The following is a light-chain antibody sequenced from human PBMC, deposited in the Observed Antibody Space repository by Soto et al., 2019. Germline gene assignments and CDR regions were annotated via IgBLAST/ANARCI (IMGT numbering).Light chain of an antibody. V-gene: IGKV2-28*01. CDR3: MQALPSPLT. CDR2: LGS. J-gene: IGKJ2*01. Sequence: DIVMTQSPLSLPVTPGEPASISCRSRQSLLHSNGYNSLDLYLQKPGQSPQLLIYLGSNRASGVPDRFSGSGSGTAFTLTISKVEAEDVAVYYCMQALPSPLTFGPGTKLEIK. CDR1: QSLLHSNGYNS.